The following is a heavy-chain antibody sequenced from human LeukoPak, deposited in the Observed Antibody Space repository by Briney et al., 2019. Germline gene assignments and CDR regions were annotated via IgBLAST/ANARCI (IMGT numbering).Heavy chain of an antibody. CDR2: INHRGST. CDR3: ATAYDTGGYYRY. D-gene: IGHD3-22*01. V-gene: IGHV4-34*01. CDR1: GGSFSGYH. Sequence: SETLSLTCAVYGGSFSGYHWSWIRQPPGKGLEWIGEINHRGSTNYNPSLKSRVAISVDTSKNQFSLKLSSVTAADTAVYYCATAYDTGGYYRYWGQGTLVTVSS. J-gene: IGHJ4*02.